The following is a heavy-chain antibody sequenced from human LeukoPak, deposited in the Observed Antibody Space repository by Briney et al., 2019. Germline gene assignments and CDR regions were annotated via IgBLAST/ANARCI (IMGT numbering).Heavy chain of an antibody. Sequence: SETLSLTCAVYGGSFSGYYWSWIRQPPGKGLEWIGEINHSGRTNYNPSLKSRVTISVATSKNQFSLKLSSVTAADTAVYYCARLPRPPIWFGELWYRSDNWFDPWGQGTLVTVSS. CDR2: INHSGRT. J-gene: IGHJ5*02. CDR3: ARLPRPPIWFGELWYRSDNWFDP. CDR1: GGSFSGYY. V-gene: IGHV4-34*01. D-gene: IGHD3-10*01.